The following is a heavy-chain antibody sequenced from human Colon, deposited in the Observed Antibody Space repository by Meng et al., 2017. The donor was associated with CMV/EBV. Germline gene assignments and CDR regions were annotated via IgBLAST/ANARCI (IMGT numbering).Heavy chain of an antibody. CDR2: ISGSGGST. Sequence: GESLKISCAASGFTFSSYAMSWVRPAPGEGVGWVSAISGSGGSTYYADSVKGRFTISRDNAKNSVSLQMNSLSAEDTAIYSCARDGVLVLGATRDWGQGTLVTVSS. J-gene: IGHJ1*01. CDR3: ARDGVLVLGATRD. V-gene: IGHV3-23*01. D-gene: IGHD2-15*01. CDR1: GFTFSSYA.